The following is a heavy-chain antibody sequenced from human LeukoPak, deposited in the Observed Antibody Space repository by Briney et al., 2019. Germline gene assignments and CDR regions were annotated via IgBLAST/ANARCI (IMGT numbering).Heavy chain of an antibody. J-gene: IGHJ6*03. Sequence: GGSLRLSCAASGFPFSSYAMSWVRQAPGRALEWVSAISSGGTTYYADSVKGRFTVSRDNSKNTLYLHMNSLRAEDTAVYYCAKDSGGTYFYYYYYMDVWGKGTSVTVSS. CDR3: AKDSGGTYFYYYYYMDV. V-gene: IGHV3-23*01. CDR2: ISSGGTT. CDR1: GFPFSSYA. D-gene: IGHD1-26*01.